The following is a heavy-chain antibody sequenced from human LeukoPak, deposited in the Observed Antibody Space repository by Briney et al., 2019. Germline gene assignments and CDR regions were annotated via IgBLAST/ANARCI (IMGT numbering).Heavy chain of an antibody. D-gene: IGHD4-17*01. J-gene: IGHJ4*02. CDR2: ISSSSSYI. CDR1: GFTFSSYS. V-gene: IGHV3-21*01. Sequence: GGSLRLSCAASGFTFSSYSMIWVRQAPGKGLEWVSSISSSSSYIYYADSVKGRFTISRDNAKNSLYLQMNSLRAEDTAVYYCARDSKTTVTIFDYWGQGTLVTVSS. CDR3: ARDSKTTVTIFDY.